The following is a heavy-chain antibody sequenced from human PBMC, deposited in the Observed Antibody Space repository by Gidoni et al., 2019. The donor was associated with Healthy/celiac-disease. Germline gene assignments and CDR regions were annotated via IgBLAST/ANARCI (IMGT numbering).Heavy chain of an antibody. CDR2: ISGSGGST. V-gene: IGHV3-23*01. J-gene: IGHJ1*01. D-gene: IGHD4-17*01. CDR3: AKDPQTTVPEYFQH. Sequence: EVQLLESGGGWVQPGGSRRLPCAASGSTFSSYAMSWVRQAPGKGLEWVSAISGSGGSTYYADSVKGRFTISRDNSKNTLYLQMNSLRAEDTAVYYCAKDPQTTVPEYFQHWGQGTLVTVSS. CDR1: GSTFSSYA.